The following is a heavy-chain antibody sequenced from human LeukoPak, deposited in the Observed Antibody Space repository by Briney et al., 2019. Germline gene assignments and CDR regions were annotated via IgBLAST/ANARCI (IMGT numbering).Heavy chain of an antibody. D-gene: IGHD3-22*01. CDR1: GYSISSGYY. V-gene: IGHV4-38-2*02. Sequence: SETLSLTCTVSGYSISSGYYWGWIRQPPGKGLEWIGSIYHSGSTYYNPSLKSRVTISVDRSKNQFSLKLSSVTAADTAVYYCARDCLFKGYYDSSGWFDPWGQGTLVTVSS. CDR3: ARDCLFKGYYDSSGWFDP. CDR2: IYHSGST. J-gene: IGHJ5*02.